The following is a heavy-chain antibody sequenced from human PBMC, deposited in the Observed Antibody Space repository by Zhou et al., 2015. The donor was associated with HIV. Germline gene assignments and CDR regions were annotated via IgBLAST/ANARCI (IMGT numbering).Heavy chain of an antibody. Sequence: QVHLVQSGAEVKKPGSSVKVSCKASGGTFSSYAISWVRQAPGQGLEWMGGIIPIFGTANYAQKFQGRVTITADESTSTAYMELSSLRSEDTAVYYCARGGYCSSTSCYRSTGYYYYGMDVWGQGTTVTVSS. V-gene: IGHV1-69*12. CDR2: IIPIFGTA. J-gene: IGHJ6*02. D-gene: IGHD2-2*02. CDR1: GGTFSSYA. CDR3: ARGGYCSSTSCYRSTGYYYYGMDV.